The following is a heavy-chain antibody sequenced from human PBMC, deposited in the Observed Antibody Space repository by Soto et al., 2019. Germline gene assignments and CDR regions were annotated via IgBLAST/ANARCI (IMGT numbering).Heavy chain of an antibody. V-gene: IGHV1-2*02. CDR3: VRDFQRYCSGGSCYWFDP. D-gene: IGHD2-15*01. Sequence: ASVKVSCKASGYTFTGYYMHWVRQAPGQGLEWMGWINPNSGGTNYAQKFQGRVTMTRDTSISTAYMELSRLRSDDTAVYYCVRDFQRYCSGGSCYWFDPWGQGTLVTVSS. J-gene: IGHJ5*02. CDR1: GYTFTGYY. CDR2: INPNSGGT.